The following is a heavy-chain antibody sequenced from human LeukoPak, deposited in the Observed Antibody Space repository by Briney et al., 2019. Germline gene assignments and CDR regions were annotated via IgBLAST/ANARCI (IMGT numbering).Heavy chain of an antibody. CDR3: ARGGEEYYYGFNWFDP. CDR2: IYHSGST. V-gene: IGHV4-38-2*02. D-gene: IGHD3-10*01. Sequence: NPSETLSLTCTVPGYSISSGYYWGWIRQPPGKGLEWIGSIYHSGSTYYNPSLKSRVTISVDTSKNQFSLKLSSVTAADTAVYYCARGGEEYYYGFNWFDPWGQGTLVTVSS. CDR1: GYSISSGYY. J-gene: IGHJ5*02.